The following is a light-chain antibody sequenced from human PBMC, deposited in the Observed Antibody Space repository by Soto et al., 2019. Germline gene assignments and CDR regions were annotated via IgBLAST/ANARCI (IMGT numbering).Light chain of an antibody. CDR3: QQYNDWPLT. CDR2: GAS. CDR1: QSVSSSY. V-gene: IGKV3D-15*01. J-gene: IGKJ4*01. Sequence: PGDRATLSCRASQSVSSSYLAWYQQKPGQAPRLLIYGASSRATGIPDRFSGSGSGTEFTLTINSLQSEDFAVYYCQQYNDWPLTFGGGTKVDIK.